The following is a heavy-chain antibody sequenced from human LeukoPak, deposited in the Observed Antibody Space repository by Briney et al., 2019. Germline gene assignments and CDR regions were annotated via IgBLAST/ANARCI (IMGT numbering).Heavy chain of an antibody. CDR2: ISGDGTRT. D-gene: IGHD3-16*01. J-gene: IGHJ4*02. CDR3: AKSPEGAMDYFDN. CDR1: GFSFSSDA. V-gene: IGHV3-23*01. Sequence: GWSLRLSCAASGFSFSSDAMTWDRQAPVKGLERVSAISGDGTRTYYADSVKGRFTISRDNSRNTLYLELSSLRVEDTAIYYCAKSPEGAMDYFDNWGQGTLVTVSS.